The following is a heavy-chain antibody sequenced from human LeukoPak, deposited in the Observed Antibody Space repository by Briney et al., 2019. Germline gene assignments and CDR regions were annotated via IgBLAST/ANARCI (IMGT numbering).Heavy chain of an antibody. Sequence: GGSLRLSCAGSGFTFRTSGMNWVRHAPGKGLEWFSGISGSGGSTYYADSVKGRFTISRDNSKNTLYLQMSSLRAGDTAVYYCAKAMYTSGWTYFDYWGQGTLVTVSS. V-gene: IGHV3-23*01. CDR3: AKAMYTSGWTYFDY. J-gene: IGHJ4*02. CDR2: ISGSGGST. CDR1: GFTFRTSG. D-gene: IGHD6-19*01.